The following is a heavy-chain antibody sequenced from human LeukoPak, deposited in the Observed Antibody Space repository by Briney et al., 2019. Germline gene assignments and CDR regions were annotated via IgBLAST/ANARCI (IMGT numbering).Heavy chain of an antibody. CDR1: GYTLTGYY. J-gene: IGHJ4*02. CDR2: INPNSGGT. Sequence: EASVKVSCKASGYTLTGYYMHWVRQAPGQGLEWMGRINPNSGGTNYAQKFQGRVTMTRDTSISTAYMELSRLRSDDTAVYYCARGKFGEDPDYWVQGTLVTVSS. D-gene: IGHD3-10*01. V-gene: IGHV1-2*06. CDR3: ARGKFGEDPDY.